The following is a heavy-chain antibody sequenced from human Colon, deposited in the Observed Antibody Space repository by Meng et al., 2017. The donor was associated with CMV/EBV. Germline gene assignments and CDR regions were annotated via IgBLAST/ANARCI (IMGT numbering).Heavy chain of an antibody. CDR1: DYTFTNYG. J-gene: IGHJ6*02. V-gene: IGHV1-18*01. Sequence: ASVKVSCKASDYTFTNYGNSWVRQAPGQGLEWMGWMSTFNGNTYYAQKFQGRLTMTRDTSTDTAYMDLRSLRFDDTAMYYCARETRRQGEDHYFGMDVWGQGTTVTVSS. CDR2: MSTFNGNT. D-gene: IGHD2-21*01. CDR3: ARETRRQGEDHYFGMDV.